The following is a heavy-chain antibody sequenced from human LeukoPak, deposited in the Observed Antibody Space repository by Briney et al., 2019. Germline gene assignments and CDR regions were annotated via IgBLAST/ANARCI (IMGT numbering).Heavy chain of an antibody. D-gene: IGHD6-13*01. CDR3: TRESFVSRWYLDHVQH. J-gene: IGHJ1*01. CDR1: GFTFSNYA. Sequence: GGSLRLSCTASGFTFSNYAMGWFRQAPGKGLEWVGFIRGNAYGGTADFAASLKGRFTMSRDDSKSIAYLQMNSLKTEDTAVYYCTRESFVSRWYLDHVQHWGQGTLVTVSS. CDR2: IRGNAYGGTA. V-gene: IGHV3-49*03.